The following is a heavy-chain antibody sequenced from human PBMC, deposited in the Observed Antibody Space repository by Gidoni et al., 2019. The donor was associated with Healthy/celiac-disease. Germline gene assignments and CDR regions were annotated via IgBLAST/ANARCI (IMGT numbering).Heavy chain of an antibody. CDR2: IYYSGST. Sequence: QLQLQESGPGLVKPSETLSLTCTVSGGSISSSSYYWGWIRQPPGKGLEWIGSIYYSGSTYYNPSLKSRVTISVDTSKNQFSLKLSSVTAADTAVYYCANKVLVQGDWYYMDVWGKGTTVTVSS. J-gene: IGHJ6*03. D-gene: IGHD3-10*01. CDR3: ANKVLVQGDWYYMDV. CDR1: GGSISSSSYY. V-gene: IGHV4-39*01.